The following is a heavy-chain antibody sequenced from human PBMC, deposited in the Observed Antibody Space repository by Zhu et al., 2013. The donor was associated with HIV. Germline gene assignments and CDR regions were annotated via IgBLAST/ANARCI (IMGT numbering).Heavy chain of an antibody. V-gene: IGHV1-2*04. CDR2: INPNSGGT. J-gene: IGHJ6*02. Sequence: QVRLVQSGAEVKKPGASVKVSCKASGYTFTGYYMHWVRQAPGQGLEWMGWINPNSGGTNYAQKFQGWVTMTRDTSISTAYMELSRLRSDDTAVYYCAAGTLFDIVATNLDYYGMDVWGQGTTVTVSS. CDR1: GYTFTGYY. CDR3: AAGTLFDIVATNLDYYGMDV. D-gene: IGHD5-12*01.